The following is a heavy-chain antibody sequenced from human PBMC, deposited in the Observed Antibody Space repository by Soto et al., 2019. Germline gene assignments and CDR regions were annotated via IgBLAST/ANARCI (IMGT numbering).Heavy chain of an antibody. V-gene: IGHV4-34*12. CDR1: GGSFNVYY. CDR2: IIHSGST. Sequence: SDTLSLTCAVYGGSFNVYYWSWIRQPPGEGLEWIGEIIHSGSTNYNPSLKSRATISIDTSKNQFSLKVTSVTAADAAVYYCARNVERSSNYFDYWGQGTLVTVSS. J-gene: IGHJ4*02. CDR3: ARNVERSSNYFDY. D-gene: IGHD6-6*01.